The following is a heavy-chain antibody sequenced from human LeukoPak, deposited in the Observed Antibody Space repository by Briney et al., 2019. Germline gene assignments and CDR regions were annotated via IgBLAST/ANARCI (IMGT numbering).Heavy chain of an antibody. CDR1: GFTFSSYG. CDR2: ISSNGGST. V-gene: IGHV3-64D*09. Sequence: GGSLRLSCSASGFTFSSYGMHWVRQAPGNGLEYVSAISSNGGSTYYADSVKGRFTISRDNTKNTLYLQMSSLRAEDTAVYYCVKRKSIFGVVIDYYFDYWGQGTLVTVSS. D-gene: IGHD3-3*01. J-gene: IGHJ4*02. CDR3: VKRKSIFGVVIDYYFDY.